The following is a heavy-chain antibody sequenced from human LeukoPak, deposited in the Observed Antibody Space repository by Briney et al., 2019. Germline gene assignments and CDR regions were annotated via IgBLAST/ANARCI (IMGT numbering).Heavy chain of an antibody. Sequence: HPGGSLRLSCAASGFTFSAYSMNWIRQAPGKGLEWVSVIYSGGSTYYADSVKGRFTISRDNSKNTLYLQMNSLRAEDTAVYYCAKEQPGFYGGNSAGLNYWGQGTLVTVSS. J-gene: IGHJ4*02. CDR3: AKEQPGFYGGNSAGLNY. V-gene: IGHV3-53*01. D-gene: IGHD4-23*01. CDR2: IYSGGST. CDR1: GFTFSAYS.